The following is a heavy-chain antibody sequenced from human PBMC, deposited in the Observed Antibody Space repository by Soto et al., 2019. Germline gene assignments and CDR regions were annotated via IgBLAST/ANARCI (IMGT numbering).Heavy chain of an antibody. Sequence: SAKVSCKASGGTFSSYAISWVRQAPGQGLEWMGGIIPIFGTANYADSVKGRFTISRDNSKNTLYLQMNSLRAEDTAVYYCARGDYSSSWYYFDYWGQGTLVTVSS. V-gene: IGHV1-69*05. J-gene: IGHJ4*02. CDR2: IIPIFGTA. CDR3: ARGDYSSSWYYFDY. D-gene: IGHD6-13*01. CDR1: GGTFSSYA.